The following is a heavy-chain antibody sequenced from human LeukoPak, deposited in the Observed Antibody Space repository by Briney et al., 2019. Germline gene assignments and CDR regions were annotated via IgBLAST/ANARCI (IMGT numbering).Heavy chain of an antibody. CDR3: ACIIDGMDV. CDR2: VNWNGGST. Sequence: GGSLGLSCAASGVTFDDYGMGWVRQAPWKGREWVSGVNWNGGSTGYADSVKGGFTISRDNAKNSLYLQMNSLRAEDTALYHCACIIDGMDVWGQGTTVTVSS. V-gene: IGHV3-20*01. J-gene: IGHJ6*02. D-gene: IGHD3-16*01. CDR1: GVTFDDYG.